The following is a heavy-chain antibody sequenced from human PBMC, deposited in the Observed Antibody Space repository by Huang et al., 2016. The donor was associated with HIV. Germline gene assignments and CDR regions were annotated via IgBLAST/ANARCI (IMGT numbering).Heavy chain of an antibody. CDR1: GGSIRRDNYY. Sequence: QLQLQESGPGLVKPSETLSLTCTGSGGSIRRDNYYWGWIRQPPGKGLEWIGSIYYSGSTYYNPSLKSRVTITVDTSKNQFSLKMRSVTAADTAVYYCARLPGSITMIRGVITDPYWGQGTLVTVSS. CDR3: ARLPGSITMIRGVITDPY. D-gene: IGHD3-10*01. CDR2: IYYSGST. V-gene: IGHV4-39*01. J-gene: IGHJ4*02.